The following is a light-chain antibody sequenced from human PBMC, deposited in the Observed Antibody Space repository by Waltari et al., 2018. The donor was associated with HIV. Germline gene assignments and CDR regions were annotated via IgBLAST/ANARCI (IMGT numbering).Light chain of an antibody. CDR2: DDS. J-gene: IGLJ3*02. CDR1: NIGSQS. V-gene: IGLV3-21*01. Sequence: YVMTQPSSLSVAPGETATISCGANNIGSQSVHWYQQRPGQAPVLVISDDSDRPSEIPERFAGSNSGNTATLTISGVEAGDEADYYCQVWDSTSDHPVFGGGTKLTVL. CDR3: QVWDSTSDHPV.